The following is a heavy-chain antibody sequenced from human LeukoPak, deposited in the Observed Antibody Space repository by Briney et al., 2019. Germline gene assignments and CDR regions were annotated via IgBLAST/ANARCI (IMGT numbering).Heavy chain of an antibody. J-gene: IGHJ6*02. CDR2: ICTSGNTI. CDR3: ARGNYDILTEDV. Sequence: GGSLRLSCAASGFTFSDYYMSWIRQAPGEDLEWVSYICTSGNTIYYADSVKGRFTISRDNAKNSLYLQMNSLRAEDTAVYYCARGNYDILTEDVWGQGTTVTVSS. D-gene: IGHD3-9*01. CDR1: GFTFSDYY. V-gene: IGHV3-11*01.